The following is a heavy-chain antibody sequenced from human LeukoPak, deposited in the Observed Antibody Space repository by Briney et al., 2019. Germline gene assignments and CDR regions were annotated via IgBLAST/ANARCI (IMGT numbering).Heavy chain of an antibody. D-gene: IGHD3-16*01. Sequence: PSATLSLTCAVFGGSFSGYYWSWIRQPPGKGLEWIGEINHSGSTNYNPYLKSRVTISVDTSKNKFSPMLSAGTAADTAVYYCARGGGTYYFDYWGQGTLVTVSS. CDR2: INHSGST. CDR3: ARGGGTYYFDY. CDR1: GGSFSGYY. V-gene: IGHV4-34*01. J-gene: IGHJ4*02.